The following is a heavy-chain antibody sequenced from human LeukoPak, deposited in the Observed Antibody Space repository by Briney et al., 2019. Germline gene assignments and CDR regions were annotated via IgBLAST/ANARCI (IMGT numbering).Heavy chain of an antibody. J-gene: IGHJ5*02. CDR2: IYTSGST. V-gene: IGHV4-4*07. D-gene: IGHD3-22*01. Sequence: SETLSLTCTVSGGSISSYYWSWIRQPAGKGLEWIGRIYTSGSTNYNPSLKSRVTMSVDTSKNQFSLKLSSVTAADTAVYYCAGDQYYYDSSGYYKNWFDPWGQGILVTVSS. CDR3: AGDQYYYDSSGYYKNWFDP. CDR1: GGSISSYY.